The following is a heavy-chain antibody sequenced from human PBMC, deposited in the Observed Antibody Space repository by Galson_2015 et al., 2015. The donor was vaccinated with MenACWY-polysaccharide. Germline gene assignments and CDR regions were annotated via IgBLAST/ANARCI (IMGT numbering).Heavy chain of an antibody. D-gene: IGHD4-11*01. CDR3: ARDGDHDDYTDALDI. V-gene: IGHV3-48*03. CDR1: GFSFSSFQ. Sequence: SLRLSCAVSGFSFSSFQMNWVRQAPGKGLEWVSYISSSGKSKYYGDSVKGRFIISRDNAKNSLYLQMNSLRAEDTAIYYCARDGDHDDYTDALDIWGHGTMVTVSS. J-gene: IGHJ3*02. CDR2: ISSSGKSK.